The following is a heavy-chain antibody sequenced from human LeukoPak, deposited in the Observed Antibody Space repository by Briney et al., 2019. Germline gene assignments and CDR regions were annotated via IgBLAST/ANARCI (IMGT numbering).Heavy chain of an antibody. J-gene: IGHJ5*02. CDR3: ARGGYYGSGNDFRFDP. Sequence: PSETLSLTCTVSGGSLRSSSYYWGWIRQPPGKGLEWIGSIYYSGSTYYNPSLKSRVTISVDTSKNQFSLKLSSVTPADTAVYYCARGGYYGSGNDFRFDPWGQGTLVTVSS. CDR1: GGSLRSSSYY. V-gene: IGHV4-39*07. D-gene: IGHD3-10*01. CDR2: IYYSGST.